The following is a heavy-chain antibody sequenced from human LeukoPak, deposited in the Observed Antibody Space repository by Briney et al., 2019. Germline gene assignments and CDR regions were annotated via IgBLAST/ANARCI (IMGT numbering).Heavy chain of an antibody. CDR2: IYHSGST. CDR3: AGSTAPDAFDI. J-gene: IGHJ3*02. D-gene: IGHD4-17*01. Sequence: PSETLSLTCAVSGGSISSSNWWSWVRQPPGKGLEWIGEIYHSGSTNYNPSLKSRVTISADKSKNQFSLKLSSVTAADTAVYYCAGSTAPDAFDIWGQGTMVTVSS. CDR1: GGSISSSNW. V-gene: IGHV4-4*02.